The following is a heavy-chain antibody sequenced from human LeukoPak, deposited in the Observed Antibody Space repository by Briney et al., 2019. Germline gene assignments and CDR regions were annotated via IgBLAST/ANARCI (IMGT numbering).Heavy chain of an antibody. J-gene: IGHJ3*02. CDR3: ARAPMTTVTTFAFDI. CDR1: GGSIGSGGYY. D-gene: IGHD4-17*01. V-gene: IGHV4-30-2*01. CDR2: IYHSGST. Sequence: PSETLSLTCTVSGGSIGSGGYYWSWIRQPPGKGLEWIGYIYHSGSTYYNPSLKSRVTISVDRSKNQFSLKLSSVTAADTAVYYCARAPMTTVTTFAFDILGQGTMVTVSS.